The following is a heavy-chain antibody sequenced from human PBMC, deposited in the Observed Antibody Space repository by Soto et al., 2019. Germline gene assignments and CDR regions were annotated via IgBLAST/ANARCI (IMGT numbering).Heavy chain of an antibody. CDR1: GYTFTTWP. Sequence: GASVKVSCKASGYTFTTWPMHWVRQAPGQRLEWMGWINAGNGDTKYSQKFQGRVTITRDTSASTAYMELSSLRSEDTAVYYCARHSSSWSFDYWAQGTLVTVS. CDR3: ARHSSSWSFDY. CDR2: INAGNGDT. D-gene: IGHD6-13*01. J-gene: IGHJ4*02. V-gene: IGHV1-3*01.